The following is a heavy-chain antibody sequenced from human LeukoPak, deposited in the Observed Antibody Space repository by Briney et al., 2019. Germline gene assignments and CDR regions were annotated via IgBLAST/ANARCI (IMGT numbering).Heavy chain of an antibody. D-gene: IGHD2-15*01. Sequence: PSETLSLTCTVSGVSISSHYWSWIRQPAGKGLEYIGHIHTSGSTNYNPSLKSRVTMSVDTSKKQFSLKLSSVTAADTAVYYCARDPCSSGRCYWFDPWGQGTLVTVSS. V-gene: IGHV4-4*07. J-gene: IGHJ5*02. CDR3: ARDPCSSGRCYWFDP. CDR2: IHTSGST. CDR1: GVSISSHY.